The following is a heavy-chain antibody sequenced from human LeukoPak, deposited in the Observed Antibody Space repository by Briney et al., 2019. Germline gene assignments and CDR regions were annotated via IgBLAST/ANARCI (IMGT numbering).Heavy chain of an antibody. D-gene: IGHD3-3*01. CDR1: GFTFSSYA. V-gene: IGHV3-23*01. CDR3: ASLADFWSAFDY. CDR2: ISGSGGST. Sequence: GGSLRLSCAASGFTFSSYAMSWVRQTPGKGLEWVSGISGSGGSTNYADSVKGRFTISRDNSKNTLYLQMNSLRAEGAALYYCASLADFWSAFDYWGQGTLVTVSS. J-gene: IGHJ4*02.